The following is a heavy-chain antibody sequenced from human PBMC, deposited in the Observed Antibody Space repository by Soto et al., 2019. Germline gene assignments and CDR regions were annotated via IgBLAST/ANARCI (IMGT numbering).Heavy chain of an antibody. D-gene: IGHD3-22*01. CDR3: TTDSYISMIIVCFDY. CDR2: IKSKSDGGTT. CDR1: GFIFSNAW. J-gene: IGHJ4*01. V-gene: IGHV3-15*07. Sequence: GGSLRLSCAASGFIFSNAWINWVRQAPGKGLEWVGRIKSKSDGGTTDFAAPVKGRFVISRDDSKNMVYLQMSSLTTEDTAVYYCTTDSYISMIIVCFDYWGHGTLVTVSS.